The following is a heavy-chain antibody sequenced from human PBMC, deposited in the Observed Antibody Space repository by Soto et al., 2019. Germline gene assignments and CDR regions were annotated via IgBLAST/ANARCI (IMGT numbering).Heavy chain of an antibody. J-gene: IGHJ3*02. CDR1: GDSISNSRFY. D-gene: IGHD1-1*01. CDR3: ARIPTGTTTDASDI. V-gene: IGHV4-39*01. Sequence: QLQLQESGPGLVKPSETLSLSCGVSGDSISNSRFYWGWIRQPPGKGLEWIGSIYYSGSTYYNPSLKSRVTISIDTSKNQFSLKLSSVTAADTAVYYCARIPTGTTTDASDIWGHGTLVTVSS. CDR2: IYYSGST.